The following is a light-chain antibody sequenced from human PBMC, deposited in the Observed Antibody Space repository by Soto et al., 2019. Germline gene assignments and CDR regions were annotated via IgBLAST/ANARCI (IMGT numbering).Light chain of an antibody. V-gene: IGLV3-21*02. J-gene: IGLJ2*01. Sequence: SYELTQPPSVSVAPGQTARITCGANNIESKSVHWYQQKSGQAPVLVLYADSDRPSGIPERFSGSNSGDTATLTISSVESGDEADYFCQVWDSSRVQVVFGGGTKVTVL. CDR2: ADS. CDR1: NIESKS. CDR3: QVWDSSRVQVV.